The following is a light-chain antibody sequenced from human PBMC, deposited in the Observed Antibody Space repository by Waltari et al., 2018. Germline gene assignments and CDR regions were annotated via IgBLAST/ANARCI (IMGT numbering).Light chain of an antibody. CDR2: DVT. CDR1: SSDFGVYNH. Sequence: QSALTQPASVSGSPGQSITTSCTGTSSDFGVYNHVSWYQQHPGKAPKLMIYDVTNRPSGVSDRFSGSKSDYTASLTISGLQAEDEADYYCSSYTTSISYVFGTGTRVTVL. J-gene: IGLJ1*01. V-gene: IGLV2-14*03. CDR3: SSYTTSISYV.